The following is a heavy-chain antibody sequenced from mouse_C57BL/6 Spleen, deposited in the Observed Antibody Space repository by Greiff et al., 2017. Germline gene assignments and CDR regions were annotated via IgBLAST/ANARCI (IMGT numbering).Heavy chain of an antibody. D-gene: IGHD1-1*01. CDR1: GYSITSGYD. V-gene: IGHV3-1*01. J-gene: IGHJ2*01. CDR2: ISYSGST. Sequence: EVKLMESGPGMVKPSQLLSLTCTVTGYSITSGYDWHWIRHFPGNKLEWMGYISYSGSTNYNPSLKSRISITHDTSKNHFFLKLNSVTTEDTATYYCAREETVGYFDYWGQGTTLTVSS. CDR3: AREETVGYFDY.